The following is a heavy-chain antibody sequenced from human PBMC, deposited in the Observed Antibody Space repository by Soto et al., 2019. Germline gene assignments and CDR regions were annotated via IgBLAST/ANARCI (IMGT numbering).Heavy chain of an antibody. D-gene: IGHD2-15*01. CDR1: GYANNSFG. Sequence: ASVKVSCKASGYANNSFGMSWVRQEPGQGLEWMGWTVANNGYTKYAQNLQGRVTLITDTSTSTAYMELRSLMYDDTAVYYCARCSGGTCYASYAFDIWGQGTMVTVSS. V-gene: IGHV1-18*01. J-gene: IGHJ3*02. CDR2: TVANNGYT. CDR3: ARCSGGTCYASYAFDI.